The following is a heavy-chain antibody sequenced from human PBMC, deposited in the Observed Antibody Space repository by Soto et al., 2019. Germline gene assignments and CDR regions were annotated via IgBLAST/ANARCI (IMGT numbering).Heavy chain of an antibody. J-gene: IGHJ6*02. D-gene: IGHD6-13*01. CDR2: INAGNGNT. CDR1: GYTFTSYA. Sequence: AASVKVSCKASGYTFTSYAMHWVRQAPGQRLEWMGWINAGNGNTKYSQKFQGRVTITRDTSASTAYMELSSLRSEDTAVYYCARSIAAAGAKYYYYYGMDVWGQGTTVTVSS. CDR3: ARSIAAAGAKYYYYYGMDV. V-gene: IGHV1-3*01.